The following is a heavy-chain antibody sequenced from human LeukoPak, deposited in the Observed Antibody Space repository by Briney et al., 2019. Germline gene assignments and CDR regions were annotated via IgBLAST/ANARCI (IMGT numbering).Heavy chain of an antibody. J-gene: IGHJ3*01. CDR3: ARDRAGPETFDF. Sequence: SETLSLTCTVSGGSISSSSYYWGWIRQPPGKGLEWIGSIYYSGSTYYNPSLKSRVTVSVDTSKNQFSLKLNSVTAADTAVYYCARDRAGPETFDFWGQGTMVTVSS. V-gene: IGHV4-39*07. D-gene: IGHD1-14*01. CDR2: IYYSGST. CDR1: GGSISSSSYY.